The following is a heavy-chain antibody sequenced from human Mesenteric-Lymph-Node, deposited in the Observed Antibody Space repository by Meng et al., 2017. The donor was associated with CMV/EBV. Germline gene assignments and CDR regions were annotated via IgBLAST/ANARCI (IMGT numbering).Heavy chain of an antibody. CDR1: GDSIGSYY. V-gene: IGHV4-59*01. CDR2: IYYSGST. Sequence: SETLSLTCVVSGDSIGSYYWSWIRQPPGKGLEWMGYIYYSGSTNYNPSLKSRVTISVDTSKNQFSLKLRSVTAADTAVYYCARENLPYYYDSSGLPFDYWGQGTLVTVSS. J-gene: IGHJ4*02. D-gene: IGHD3-22*01. CDR3: ARENLPYYYDSSGLPFDY.